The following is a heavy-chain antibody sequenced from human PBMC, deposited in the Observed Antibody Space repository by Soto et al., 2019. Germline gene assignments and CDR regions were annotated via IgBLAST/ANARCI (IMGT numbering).Heavy chain of an antibody. J-gene: IGHJ4*02. Sequence: QVQLVESGGGVVQPGRSLRLSCAASGFTFSSYGMHWVRQAPGKGLEWVAVIWYDASNKYYADSVKGRFTISRDNSKXXLXLQMNSLIAEDTAVYYCARDCAGYSSGWYQRGGFDYWGQGTLVTVSS. CDR1: GFTFSSYG. D-gene: IGHD6-19*01. V-gene: IGHV3-33*01. CDR3: ARDCAGYSSGWYQRGGFDY. CDR2: IWYDASNK.